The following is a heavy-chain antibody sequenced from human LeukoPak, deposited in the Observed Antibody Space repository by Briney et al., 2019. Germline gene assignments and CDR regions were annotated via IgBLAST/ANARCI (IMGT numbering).Heavy chain of an antibody. J-gene: IGHJ4*02. Sequence: GSLRLSCAASGFTFSSYAMSWIRQPPGKGLEWIGEINHSGSTNYNPSLKSRVTISVDTSKNQFSLKLSSVTAADAAVYYCARGRITMIANKYYFDYWGQGTLVTVSS. D-gene: IGHD3-22*01. CDR1: GFTFSSYA. CDR3: ARGRITMIANKYYFDY. CDR2: INHSGST. V-gene: IGHV4-34*01.